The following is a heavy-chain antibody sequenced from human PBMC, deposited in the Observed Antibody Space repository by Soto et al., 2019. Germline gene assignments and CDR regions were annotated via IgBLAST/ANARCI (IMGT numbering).Heavy chain of an antibody. Sequence: PSATLSLTCPVSGASISSYYRSWIRQPPGKGLEWIGYIYYSGSTNYNPSLKSRVTISVDTSKNQFSLKLSSVTAADTAVYYCARVRYYYGSGYYYYGMDVWGQGTTVTVSS. D-gene: IGHD3-10*01. CDR2: IYYSGST. CDR3: ARVRYYYGSGYYYYGMDV. CDR1: GASISSYY. V-gene: IGHV4-59*01. J-gene: IGHJ6*02.